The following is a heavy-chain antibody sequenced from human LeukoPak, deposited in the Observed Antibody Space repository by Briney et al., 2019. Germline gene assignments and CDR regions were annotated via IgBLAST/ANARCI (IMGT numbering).Heavy chain of an antibody. J-gene: IGHJ4*02. V-gene: IGHV3-30*04. CDR1: GFTFSSYA. CDR3: ARVRSSVGAVSYYFDY. D-gene: IGHD1-26*01. CDR2: ISYDGSNK. Sequence: PGGSLRLSCAASGFTFSSYAMHWVRQAPGKGLEWVAVISYDGSNKYYADSVKGRFTISRDNSKNTLYLQMNSLRAEDTAVYYCARVRSSVGAVSYYFDYWGQGTLVTVSS.